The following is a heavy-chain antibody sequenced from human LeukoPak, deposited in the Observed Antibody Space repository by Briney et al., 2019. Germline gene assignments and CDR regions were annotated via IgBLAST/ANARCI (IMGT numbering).Heavy chain of an antibody. J-gene: IGHJ6*02. D-gene: IGHD2-2*01. V-gene: IGHV3-7*01. CDR1: GFTFSSYG. Sequence: GGSLRLSCAASGFTFSSYGMHWVRQAPGKGLEWVANIKQDGSEKYYVDSVKGRFTISRDNAKNSLYLQMNSLRAEDTAVYYCARDIVVVPAANYYYHGMDVWGQGTTVTVSS. CDR2: IKQDGSEK. CDR3: ARDIVVVPAANYYYHGMDV.